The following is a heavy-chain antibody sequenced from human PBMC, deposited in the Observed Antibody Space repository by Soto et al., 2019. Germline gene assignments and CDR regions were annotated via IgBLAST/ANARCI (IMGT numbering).Heavy chain of an antibody. CDR3: ARELMVRGVSNWFDP. Sequence: VQLVESGGGLVQPGGSLRLSCAASGFTFSSYSMNWVRQAPGKGLEWVSYISSSSSTIYYADSVKGRFTISRDNAKNSLYLQMNSLRDEDTAVYYCARELMVRGVSNWFDPWGQGTLVTVSS. J-gene: IGHJ5*02. V-gene: IGHV3-48*02. CDR1: GFTFSSYS. CDR2: ISSSSSTI. D-gene: IGHD3-10*01.